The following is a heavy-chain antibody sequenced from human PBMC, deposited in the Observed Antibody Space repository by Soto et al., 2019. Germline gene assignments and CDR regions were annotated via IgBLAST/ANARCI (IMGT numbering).Heavy chain of an antibody. CDR2: IYYSGST. V-gene: IGHV4-59*12. CDR1: GGSISSYY. Sequence: PSETLSLTCTLSGGSISSYYWSWIRQPPGKGMEWIGYIYYSGSTNYNPSLKSRVTISIARSKNQFSLKLSSVTAEDTALYYCAKDRPRRTSGYFFDYWGQGTPVTVSS. CDR3: AKDRPRRTSGYFFDY. D-gene: IGHD1-1*01. J-gene: IGHJ4*02.